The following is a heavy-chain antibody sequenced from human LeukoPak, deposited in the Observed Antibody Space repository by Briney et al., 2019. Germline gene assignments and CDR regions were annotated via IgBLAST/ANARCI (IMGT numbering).Heavy chain of an antibody. J-gene: IGHJ6*02. CDR2: ISGSGGST. D-gene: IGHD3-10*01. CDR3: AKGPTYYYGSGSYNYYYYGVDV. CDR1: GFTFSSYA. Sequence: GGSLRLSCAASGFTFSSYAMSWVRQAPGKGLEWVSAISGSGGSTYYADSVKGRFTISRDNSKNTLYLQMNSLRAEDTAVYYCAKGPTYYYGSGSYNYYYYGVDVWGQGTTVTVSS. V-gene: IGHV3-23*01.